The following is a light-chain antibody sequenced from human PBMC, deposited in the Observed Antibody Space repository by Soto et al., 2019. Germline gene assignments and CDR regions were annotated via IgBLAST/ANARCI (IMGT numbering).Light chain of an antibody. Sequence: QSVLTQPPSVSGAPGQRVTISCTGSNIGAGYDFHWYQQLPGTAPKLLIYASDNRPSGVPDRFSGSKSGTSASLAITELQAEDEADYYCQSYDSSGSGVFGGGTKLTVL. CDR2: ASD. J-gene: IGLJ3*02. CDR3: QSYDSSGSGV. CDR1: NIGAGYD. V-gene: IGLV1-40*01.